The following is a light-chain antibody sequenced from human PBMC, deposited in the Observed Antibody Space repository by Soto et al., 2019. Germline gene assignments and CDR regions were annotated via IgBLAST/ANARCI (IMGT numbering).Light chain of an antibody. J-gene: IGKJ2*01. CDR2: AAS. CDR3: QKFNSVPHT. Sequence: DIQMTQSPSSLSASIGDRVTITCRASQGISSYLAWYQQKPGKVPTLLIYAASTLQSGVPSRVSGSGSGTDFTLTISSLQPEDVATYYCQKFNSVPHTFGQGTKLEIK. V-gene: IGKV1-27*01. CDR1: QGISSY.